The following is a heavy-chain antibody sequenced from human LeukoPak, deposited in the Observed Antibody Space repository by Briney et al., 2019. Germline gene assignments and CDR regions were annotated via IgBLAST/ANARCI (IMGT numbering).Heavy chain of an antibody. D-gene: IGHD3-3*01. V-gene: IGHV3-23*01. Sequence: GGSLRLSCAASGFTFDDYAMHWVRQAPGKGLEWVSGISGSGGSTYYADSVKGQFTVSRDNSKNTLYLQMNSLRAEDTAVYYCAKEGRFSYYMDVWGKGTTVTAS. CDR3: AKEGRFSYYMDV. CDR2: ISGSGGST. J-gene: IGHJ6*03. CDR1: GFTFDDYA.